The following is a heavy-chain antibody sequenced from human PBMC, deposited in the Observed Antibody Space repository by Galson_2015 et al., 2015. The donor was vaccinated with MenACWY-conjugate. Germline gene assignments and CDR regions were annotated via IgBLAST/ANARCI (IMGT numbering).Heavy chain of an antibody. J-gene: IGHJ4*02. CDR2: INPTGDST. D-gene: IGHD2-2*01. CDR1: GYTFTSYY. V-gene: IGHV1-46*01. CDR3: ARGYCSSTSCYDFDY. Sequence: SVKVSCKASGYTFTSYYMHWVRQAPGQGLEWMGIINPTGDSTTYAQKFQGRVTMTGDTSTSTVYMGLSSLSSEDTAVYYCARGYCSSTSCYDFDYWGQGTLVTVSS.